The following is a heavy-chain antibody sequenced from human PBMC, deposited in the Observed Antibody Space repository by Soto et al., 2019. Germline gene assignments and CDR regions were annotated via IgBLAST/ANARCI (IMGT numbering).Heavy chain of an antibody. Sequence: QVQLQQWGAGLLKPSETLSLTCGVYGGSFSGYYWSWIRQPPGKGLEWIGEINHSGSTNYSPSLKTRVTIAVDTTKNRFSLKLSSVTAADTAVYYCARGRVSSGWYRDYWGQGTLVTVSS. D-gene: IGHD6-19*01. CDR3: ARGRVSSGWYRDY. V-gene: IGHV4-34*01. CDR2: INHSGST. J-gene: IGHJ4*02. CDR1: GGSFSGYY.